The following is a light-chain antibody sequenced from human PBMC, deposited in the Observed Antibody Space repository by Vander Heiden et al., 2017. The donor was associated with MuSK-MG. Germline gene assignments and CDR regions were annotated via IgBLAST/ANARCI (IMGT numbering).Light chain of an antibody. V-gene: IGLV1-40*01. CDR2: DNP. Sequence: QSELTQRPSGSGAPGQRVTISCTGSSSNIVAGYDVHRYQQLPGTSPNLLIYDNPSRPSGVPDRFSCSKSGTSASLAITGLQAEDEADYYCQSYDRSLSGPMVFGGGTKLTVL. CDR3: QSYDRSLSGPMV. CDR1: SSNIVAGYD. J-gene: IGLJ3*02.